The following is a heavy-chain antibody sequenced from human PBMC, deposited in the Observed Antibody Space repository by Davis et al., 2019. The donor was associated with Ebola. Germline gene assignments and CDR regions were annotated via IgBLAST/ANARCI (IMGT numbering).Heavy chain of an antibody. Sequence: GESLKISCAASRFTFSNSDMHWVRQAPGKGLEWVAVIWYDGSNSYYADSVKGRFTISRDDSKNTLYLQMNSLKTEDTAMYYCTQVGYSLPNNWFDPWGQGTLVTVSS. V-gene: IGHV3-33*06. CDR2: IWYDGSNS. CDR1: RFTFSNSD. D-gene: IGHD5-18*01. CDR3: TQVGYSLPNNWFDP. J-gene: IGHJ5*02.